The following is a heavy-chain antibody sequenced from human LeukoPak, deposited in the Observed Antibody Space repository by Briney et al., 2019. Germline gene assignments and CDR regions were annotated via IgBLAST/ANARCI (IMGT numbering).Heavy chain of an antibody. J-gene: IGHJ6*03. V-gene: IGHV1-69*05. Sequence: SVKVSCKASGGTFTSYAISWVRQAPGQGLEWMGGIIPIFGTANYAQKFQGRVTITTDESTSTAYMELSSLRSEDTAVYYCARLKVPAAIDYYYYMDVWGKGTTVTVSS. CDR3: ARLKVPAAIDYYYYMDV. D-gene: IGHD2-2*02. CDR2: IIPIFGTA. CDR1: GGTFTSYA.